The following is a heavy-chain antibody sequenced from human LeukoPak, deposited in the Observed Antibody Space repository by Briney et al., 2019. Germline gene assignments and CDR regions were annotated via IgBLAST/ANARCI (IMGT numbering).Heavy chain of an antibody. Sequence: PGGSLRLSCVGSGVNLYSSEMNWVRQAPGKGLEWVSYISSGTTTIYYADSVKGRFTISRDNAKNSLYLQMNSLRAEDTAVYYCARRYCSSTSCTLDYWGQGTLVTVSS. V-gene: IGHV3-48*03. CDR1: GVNLYSSE. CDR3: ARRYCSSTSCTLDY. CDR2: ISSGTTTI. J-gene: IGHJ4*02. D-gene: IGHD2-2*01.